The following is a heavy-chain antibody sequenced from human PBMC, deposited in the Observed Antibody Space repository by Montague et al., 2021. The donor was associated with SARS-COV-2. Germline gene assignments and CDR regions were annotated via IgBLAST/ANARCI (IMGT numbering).Heavy chain of an antibody. D-gene: IGHD7-27*01. CDR1: GFTFDDYA. Sequence: SLRLSCAASGFTFDDYAMHWVRQAPGKGLEWVSGIGWNSGSIGYADSVKGRFTISRDNAKNSLYLQMNSLRAEDTALYYCALHQELGFDYWGQGTLVTVSS. V-gene: IGHV3-9*01. CDR3: ALHQELGFDY. J-gene: IGHJ4*02. CDR2: IGWNSGSI.